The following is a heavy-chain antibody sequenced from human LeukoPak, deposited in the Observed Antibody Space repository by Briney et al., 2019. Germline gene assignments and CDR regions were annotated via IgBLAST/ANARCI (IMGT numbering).Heavy chain of an antibody. CDR3: ARSLEYYYGSGSWYY. J-gene: IGHJ4*02. D-gene: IGHD3-10*01. V-gene: IGHV4-39*07. Sequence: PSETLSLTCTVSGGSISSSSYYWGWIRQPPGKGLEWIGSIYYSGSTNYNPSLKSRVTISVDTSKNQFSLKLSSVTAADTAVYYCARSLEYYYGSGSWYYWGQGTLVTVSS. CDR1: GGSISSSSYY. CDR2: IYYSGST.